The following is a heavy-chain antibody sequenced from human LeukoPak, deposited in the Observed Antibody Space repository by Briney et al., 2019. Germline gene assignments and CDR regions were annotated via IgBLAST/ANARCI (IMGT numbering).Heavy chain of an antibody. V-gene: IGHV1-69*05. CDR2: IIPLFGTA. J-gene: IGHJ5*02. D-gene: IGHD3-9*01. CDR1: GDTFSSYA. Sequence: ASVKVSCKASGDTFSSYAISWVRQAPGQGLEWMGRIIPLFGTAKYAQKFQGGVTITTDESTSTAYMELSSLRSEDTAVYYCARNGHFDWSAPNWFDPWGQGTLVTVCS. CDR3: ARNGHFDWSAPNWFDP.